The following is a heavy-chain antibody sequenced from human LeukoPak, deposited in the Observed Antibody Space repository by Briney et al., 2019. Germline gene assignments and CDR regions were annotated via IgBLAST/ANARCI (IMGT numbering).Heavy chain of an antibody. V-gene: IGHV3-21*01. J-gene: IGHJ4*02. Sequence: GGSLRLSCAASGFTFSSYSMNWVRQAPGKGLGWVSSISSSSSYIYYADSVKGRFTISRDNAKNSLYLQMNSLRAEDTAVYYCARVIPLGSYHRAGYWGQGTLVTVSS. CDR3: ARVIPLGSYHRAGY. CDR1: GFTFSSYS. D-gene: IGHD1-26*01. CDR2: ISSSSSYI.